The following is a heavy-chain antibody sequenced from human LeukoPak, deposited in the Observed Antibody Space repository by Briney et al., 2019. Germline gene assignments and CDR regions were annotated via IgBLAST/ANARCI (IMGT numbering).Heavy chain of an antibody. Sequence: ASVKVSCKASGYTFTGYCVHWVRQAPGQALEWMGWSNPNSCGTNYAQKFQGRVTTTKDTFLSTAYIELSRLRSDDTAVYYCATPGPSIQWELLPYYYYGMDVWGQGTTVPVSS. CDR2: SNPNSCGT. D-gene: IGHD1-26*01. CDR1: GYTFTGYC. CDR3: ATPGPSIQWELLPYYYYGMDV. V-gene: IGHV1-2*02. J-gene: IGHJ6*02.